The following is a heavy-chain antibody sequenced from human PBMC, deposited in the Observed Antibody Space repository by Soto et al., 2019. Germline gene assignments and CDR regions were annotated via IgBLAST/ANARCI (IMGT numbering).Heavy chain of an antibody. V-gene: IGHV1-69*13. J-gene: IGHJ5*02. Sequence: SVKVSCKASGGTFSSYAISWVRQAPGQGLEWMGGIIPIFGTANYAQKFQGRVTITAEESTSTAYMELSSLRSEDTAVYYCARDLGYSSAQPEEWFDPWGQGTLVTVSS. D-gene: IGHD6-25*01. CDR2: IIPIFGTA. CDR3: ARDLGYSSAQPEEWFDP. CDR1: GGTFSSYA.